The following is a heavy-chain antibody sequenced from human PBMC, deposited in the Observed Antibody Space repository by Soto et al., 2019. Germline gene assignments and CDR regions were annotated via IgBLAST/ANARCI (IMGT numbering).Heavy chain of an antibody. D-gene: IGHD3-3*01. CDR2: TTAHNGNT. CDR3: ARDAPYDDFWSGVMELYYYGMDV. J-gene: IGHJ6*02. V-gene: IGHV1-18*01. CDR1: GYTFSNYA. Sequence: GASVKVSCKASGYTFSNYAISWVRQAPGQGLEWMGWTTAHNGNTKYAQKFQARVTMTTDTSTSTASMELRSLTSDDTAVYYCARDAPYDDFWSGVMELYYYGMDVWGQGTTVTVSS.